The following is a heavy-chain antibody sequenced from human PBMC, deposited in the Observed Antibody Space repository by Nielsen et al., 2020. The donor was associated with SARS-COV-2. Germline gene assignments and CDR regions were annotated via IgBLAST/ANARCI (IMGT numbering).Heavy chain of an antibody. CDR1: GYTFTSYG. CDR2: ISAYNGNT. V-gene: IGHV1-18*01. D-gene: IGHD6-13*01. Sequence: ASVKVSCKASGYTFTSYGISWVRQAPGQGLEWMGWISAYNGNTNYAQKLQGRVTMTTDTSTSTAYMELRSLRSEDTAVYYCARDYGIAAAYHYYYYGMDVWGQGTTVTVSS. CDR3: ARDYGIAAAYHYYYYGMDV. J-gene: IGHJ6*02.